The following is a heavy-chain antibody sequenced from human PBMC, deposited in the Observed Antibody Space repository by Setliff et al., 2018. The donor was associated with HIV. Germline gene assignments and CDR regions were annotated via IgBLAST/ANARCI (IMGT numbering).Heavy chain of an antibody. V-gene: IGHV3-48*01. CDR2: ISSSSTI. D-gene: IGHD5-12*01. CDR3: ARGGVATAYMDV. J-gene: IGHJ6*03. Sequence: GALRLSCAASGLTFSSYSMNWVRQAPGKGLEWVSYISSSSTIYYADSVKGRFTISRDNAKNSLYLQMNSLRAEDTAVYYCARGGVATAYMDVWGKGTTVTVSS. CDR1: GLTFSSYS.